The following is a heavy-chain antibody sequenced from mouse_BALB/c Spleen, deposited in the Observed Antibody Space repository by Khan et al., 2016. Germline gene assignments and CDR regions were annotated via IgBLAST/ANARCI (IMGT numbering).Heavy chain of an antibody. CDR3: AREGLQRVFAY. CDR2: ISDGGSYT. CDR1: GFTFSDYY. J-gene: IGHJ3*01. D-gene: IGHD1-1*01. V-gene: IGHV5-4*02. Sequence: EVELVESGGGLVKPGGSLKLSCAASGFTFSDYYMYWVRQTPEKRLEWVATISDGGSYTYYPDSVKGRFTISRDNAKNNLYLQMSSLKSEDTAMYYCAREGLQRVFAYWGQGTLVTVSA.